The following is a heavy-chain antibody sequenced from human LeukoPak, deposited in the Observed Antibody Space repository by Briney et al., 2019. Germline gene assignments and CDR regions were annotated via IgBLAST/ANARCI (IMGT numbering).Heavy chain of an antibody. CDR2: ISAYNGNT. J-gene: IGHJ4*02. D-gene: IGHD3-3*01. CDR1: GFTFTSYG. Sequence: ASVKVSCKASGFTFTSYGISWVRQAPGQGLEWMGWISAYNGNTNYAQKLQGRVTMTTDTSTSTAYMELRSLRSDDTAVYHCARVVTIFGVVITSFDYWGQGTLVTASS. CDR3: ARVVTIFGVVITSFDY. V-gene: IGHV1-18*01.